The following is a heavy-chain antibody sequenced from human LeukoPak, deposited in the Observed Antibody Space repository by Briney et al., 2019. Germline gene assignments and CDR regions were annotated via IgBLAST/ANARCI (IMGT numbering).Heavy chain of an antibody. V-gene: IGHV4-59*08. CDR3: ARLDRSGGASDAIDY. J-gene: IGHJ4*02. D-gene: IGHD3-10*01. CDR2: IYNSGST. CDR1: GGSISSYY. Sequence: PSETLSLTCTVSGGSISSYYWIWIRQPPGKGLEWIGYIYNSGSTMYNPSLKSRLSISVDPSKNQFSLRLSSVTAADTAVYYRARLDRSGGASDAIDYWGQGTLVTVSS.